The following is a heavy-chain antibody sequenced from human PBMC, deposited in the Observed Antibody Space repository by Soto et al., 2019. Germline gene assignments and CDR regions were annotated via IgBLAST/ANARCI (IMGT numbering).Heavy chain of an antibody. CDR1: GFSLTSSGAG. Sequence: KESGPTLVKPTQTLTLTCSFSGFSLTSSGAGVAWIRQPPGKALEWLALIYWNDDKRYTPSLKSRLTITKDTSKNQVVLTMTNMDPVDTATYYCAHSPFYDSSGYPVSWGQGTLVTVSS. V-gene: IGHV2-5*01. CDR2: IYWNDDK. J-gene: IGHJ5*02. CDR3: AHSPFYDSSGYPVS. D-gene: IGHD3-22*01.